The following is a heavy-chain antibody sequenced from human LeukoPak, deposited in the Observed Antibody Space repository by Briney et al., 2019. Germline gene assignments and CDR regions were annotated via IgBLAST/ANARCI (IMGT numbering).Heavy chain of an antibody. Sequence: ASVKVSCKASGYTFTSYGISWVRQAPGQGLEWMGWISAYNGNTNYAQKLQGRVTMTTDTSTSTAYVELRSLRSEDTAVYYCARALPHRRLMDTTMEQHWFDPWGQGTLVTVSS. D-gene: IGHD5-18*01. CDR3: ARALPHRRLMDTTMEQHWFDP. J-gene: IGHJ5*02. V-gene: IGHV1-18*01. CDR2: ISAYNGNT. CDR1: GYTFTSYG.